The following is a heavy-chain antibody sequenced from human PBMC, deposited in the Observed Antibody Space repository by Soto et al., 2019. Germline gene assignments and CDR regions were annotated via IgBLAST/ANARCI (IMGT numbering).Heavy chain of an antibody. V-gene: IGHV1-69*02. CDR3: ARGEGGSYAASYYFDY. Sequence: QVQLVQSGAEVKKPGSSVKVSCKASGGTFSSYTISWVRQAPGQGLEWMGRIIPILGIANSAQKFQGRVTITGDKSTSTAYMELSSLRSEDTAAYYCARGEGGSYAASYYFDYWGQGSLVTVSS. CDR1: GGTFSSYT. J-gene: IGHJ4*02. D-gene: IGHD1-26*01. CDR2: IIPILGIA.